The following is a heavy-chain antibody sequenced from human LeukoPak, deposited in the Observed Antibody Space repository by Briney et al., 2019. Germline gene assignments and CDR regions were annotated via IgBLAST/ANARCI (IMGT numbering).Heavy chain of an antibody. J-gene: IGHJ4*02. CDR3: ARDRRAARPVDY. CDR2: ISSSSSTI. CDR1: GFTFSSYS. D-gene: IGHD6-6*01. V-gene: IGHV3-48*01. Sequence: GGSLRPSCAASGFTFSSYSMNWVRQAPGKGLECVSYISSSSSTIYYADSVKGRFTISRDNAKNSLYLQMNSMRAEDTTVFYSARDRRAARPVDYWGQGTLVTVSS.